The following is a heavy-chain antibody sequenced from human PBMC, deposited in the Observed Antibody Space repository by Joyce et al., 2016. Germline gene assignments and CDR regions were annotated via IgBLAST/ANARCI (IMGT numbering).Heavy chain of an antibody. CDR2: INPNSGGT. D-gene: IGHD6-13*01. Sequence: QVQLVQSGAEVKKPGASVKVSCKSSGDTFTGDYIHWVRQAPGQGLAWMGRINPNSGGTDNAQKFQGRVTMTRDTSLSTAYMELSRLRSDDTAVYFCARATTSAGPAYWGQGTLVTVSS. J-gene: IGHJ4*02. CDR3: ARATTSAGPAY. V-gene: IGHV1-2*06. CDR1: GDTFTGDY.